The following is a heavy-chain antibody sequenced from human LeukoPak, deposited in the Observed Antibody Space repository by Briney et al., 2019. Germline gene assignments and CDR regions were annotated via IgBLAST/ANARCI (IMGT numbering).Heavy chain of an antibody. CDR1: GFTFGTSY. D-gene: IGHD3-3*01. CDR2: IKPDGSEK. J-gene: IGHJ2*01. CDR3: AREEWWHLDI. V-gene: IGHV3-7*01. Sequence: GGSLRLSCAASGFTFGTSYMSWVRQAPGGGLECVSKIKPDGSEKFYVDSVKGRFTVSRDNAKNSLYLQMDSLRAEDTAVYYCAREEWWHLDIWGRGTLVTISS.